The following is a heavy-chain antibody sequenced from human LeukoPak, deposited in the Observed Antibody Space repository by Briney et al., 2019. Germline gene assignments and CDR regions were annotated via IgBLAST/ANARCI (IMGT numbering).Heavy chain of an antibody. V-gene: IGHV4-59*12. CDR2: IYYSGST. D-gene: IGHD2-2*01. J-gene: IGHJ3*02. CDR3: AGARGTSSSFDI. CDR1: GGSISSYY. Sequence: SETLSLTCTVSGGSISSYYWSWIRQPPGKGLEWIGYIYYSGSTNYNPSLKSRVTISVDTSKNQFSLKLSSVTAADTAVYYCAGARGTSSSFDIWGQGTMVTVSS.